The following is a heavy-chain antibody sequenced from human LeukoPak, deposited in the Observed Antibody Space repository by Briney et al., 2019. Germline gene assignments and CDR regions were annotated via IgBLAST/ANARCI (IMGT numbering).Heavy chain of an antibody. J-gene: IGHJ4*02. CDR1: GFTFSSYS. CDR3: ARDTTPLVAAAVAGGLNY. D-gene: IGHD6-13*01. V-gene: IGHV3-21*01. Sequence: GGSLRLXCAASGFTFSSYSMNWVRQAPGKGLEWVSSISSSSSYIYYADSVKGRFTISRDNAKNSLYLQMNSLRAEDTAVYYCARDTTPLVAAAVAGGLNYWGQGTLVTVSS. CDR2: ISSSSSYI.